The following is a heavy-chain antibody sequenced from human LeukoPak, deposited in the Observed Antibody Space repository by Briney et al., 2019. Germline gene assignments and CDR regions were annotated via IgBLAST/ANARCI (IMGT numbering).Heavy chain of an antibody. CDR3: ARAIAPKKTYDSSGYYYSHYFDY. Sequence: ASVKVSCKASGYTFTSYGISWVRQAPGQGLEWMGWISAYNGNTNYAQKLQGRVTMTTDTSTSTAYMELRSLRSDDTAVYYCARAIAPKKTYDSSGYYYSHYFDYWGQGTLVIVSS. CDR2: ISAYNGNT. V-gene: IGHV1-18*01. J-gene: IGHJ4*02. D-gene: IGHD3-22*01. CDR1: GYTFTSYG.